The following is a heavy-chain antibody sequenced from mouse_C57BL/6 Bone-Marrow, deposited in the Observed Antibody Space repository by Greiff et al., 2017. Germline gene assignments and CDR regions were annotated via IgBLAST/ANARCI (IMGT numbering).Heavy chain of an antibody. V-gene: IGHV1-55*01. CDR1: GYTFTSYW. CDR3: AREGATVAIFDY. Sequence: QVQLQQPGAELVKPGASVKMSCKASGYTFTSYWITWVKQRPGQGLEWIGDIYPGSGSTNYNEKFKSKATLTVDTSSSTAYMQLSSLTSEDSAVYYCAREGATVAIFDYWGQDTTLTVSS. J-gene: IGHJ2*01. D-gene: IGHD1-1*01. CDR2: IYPGSGST.